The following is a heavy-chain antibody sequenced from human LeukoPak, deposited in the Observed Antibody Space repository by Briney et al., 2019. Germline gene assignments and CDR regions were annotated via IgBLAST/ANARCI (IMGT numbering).Heavy chain of an antibody. CDR2: ISANGGSR. J-gene: IGHJ4*02. Sequence: GGSLRLSCAASGFTFSTTVMHWVRQAPGKGLEYVSVISANGGSRSYASSVRDRFTISRDNSKNMLYLQMGSLRPDDMAVYYCARDRSGGGLDYWGQGTLVTVPS. V-gene: IGHV3-64*01. D-gene: IGHD3-10*01. CDR3: ARDRSGGGLDY. CDR1: GFTFSTTV.